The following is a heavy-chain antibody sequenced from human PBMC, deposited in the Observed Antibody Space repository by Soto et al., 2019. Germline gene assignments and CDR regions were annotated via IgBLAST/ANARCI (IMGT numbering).Heavy chain of an antibody. D-gene: IGHD3-9*01. CDR2: ISAFNHKA. J-gene: IGHJ4*02. CDR1: GYNYNNYG. Sequence: QVQLVQSGGEVKKPGASVKVSCKASGYNYNNYGVTWVRQAPGQGLEWMGWISAFNHKANYAPNIQDRVTMTIHTSPNPAHMEMRSLGTDDTAVDYCARKHNDLWTDSPDFDYWGQGTLVTVSA. V-gene: IGHV1-18*04. CDR3: ARKHNDLWTDSPDFDY.